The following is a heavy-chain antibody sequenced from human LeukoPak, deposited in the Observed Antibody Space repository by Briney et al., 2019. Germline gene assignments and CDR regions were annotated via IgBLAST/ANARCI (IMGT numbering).Heavy chain of an antibody. V-gene: IGHV3-23*01. D-gene: IGHD2-15*01. J-gene: IGHJ4*02. CDR3: AKGRGYCTGGSCYSDY. Sequence: GGSLRLSCTASGFTFSNYAMSWVRQAPGKGLEWVSTISGSDGSAYYADSVKGRFTISRDNSKNTLYLQMNSLRVEGTAIYYCAKGRGYCTGGSCYSDYWGQGTLVTVSS. CDR1: GFTFSNYA. CDR2: ISGSDGSA.